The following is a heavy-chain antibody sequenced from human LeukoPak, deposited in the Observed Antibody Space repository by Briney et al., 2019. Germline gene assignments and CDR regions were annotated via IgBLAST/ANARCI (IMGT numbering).Heavy chain of an antibody. CDR1: GFTFSSYA. V-gene: IGHV3-23*01. Sequence: GGSLRLSCAASGFTFSSYAMSWVRQAPGKGLEWVSAISGSGGSTYYADSVRGRFTISRDNSKNTLYLQMNSLRAEDTAVYYCAKAFLALIVVVPAAMAPFDYWGQGTLVTVSS. D-gene: IGHD2-2*01. CDR2: ISGSGGST. J-gene: IGHJ4*02. CDR3: AKAFLALIVVVPAAMAPFDY.